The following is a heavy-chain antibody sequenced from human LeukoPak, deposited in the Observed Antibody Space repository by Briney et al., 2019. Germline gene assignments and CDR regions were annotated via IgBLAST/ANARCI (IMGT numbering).Heavy chain of an antibody. D-gene: IGHD3-10*01. CDR2: ISSSSSTI. J-gene: IGHJ4*02. Sequence: GGSLRLSCAASGFTFSSYSMNWVRQAPGKGLEWVSYISSSSSTIYYADSVKGRFTISRDNAKNSLYLQMNSLRDEDTAVYYCARGLSFEVRGVIFDYWGQGTLVTVSS. CDR1: GFTFSSYS. CDR3: ARGLSFEVRGVIFDY. V-gene: IGHV3-48*02.